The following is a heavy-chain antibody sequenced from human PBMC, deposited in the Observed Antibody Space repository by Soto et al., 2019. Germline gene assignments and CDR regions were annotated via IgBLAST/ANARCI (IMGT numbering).Heavy chain of an antibody. CDR3: ARHNDFWSGYYNWFDP. V-gene: IGHV1-69*13. Sequence: ASVNVSCKASGGTFSSYAISWVRQAPGQGLEWMGGIIPIFGTANYAQKFQGRVTITADESTSTAYMELSSLRSEDTAVYYCARHNDFWSGYYNWFDPWGQGTLVTVSS. CDR1: GGTFSSYA. J-gene: IGHJ5*02. CDR2: IIPIFGTA. D-gene: IGHD3-3*01.